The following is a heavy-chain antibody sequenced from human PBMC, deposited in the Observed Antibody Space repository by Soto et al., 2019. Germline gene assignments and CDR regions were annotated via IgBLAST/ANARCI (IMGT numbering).Heavy chain of an antibody. CDR1: GKSVTRYW. CDR3: SRLQAAAGDKVLTLAY. Sequence: INSKASGKSVTRYWISSVRQKHGKGLEWMGRIDPSDSYTNYSPSFQGHVTISADKSISTAYLQWSSLKASDTAMYYCSRLQAAAGDKVLTLAYRVHGTPVPVSS. D-gene: IGHD6-13*01. V-gene: IGHV5-10-1*01. CDR2: IDPSDSYT. J-gene: IGHJ4*01.